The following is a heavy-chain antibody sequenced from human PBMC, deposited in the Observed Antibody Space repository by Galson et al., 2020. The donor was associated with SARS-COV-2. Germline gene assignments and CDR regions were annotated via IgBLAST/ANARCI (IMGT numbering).Heavy chain of an antibody. CDR1: GLTFINYE. V-gene: IGHV3-48*03. CDR3: SSPYLAAASFFGAFDL. CDR2: ISDSGINI. Sequence: GGSLRLSCAASGLTFINYEMNWVRQAPGKGLEWISYISDSGINIYYADSVKGRFTISRDNAKNSVYLQMTSLRAGDTAVYYWSSPYLAAASFFGAFDLWGRGTLVTVSS. D-gene: IGHD6-13*01. J-gene: IGHJ3*01.